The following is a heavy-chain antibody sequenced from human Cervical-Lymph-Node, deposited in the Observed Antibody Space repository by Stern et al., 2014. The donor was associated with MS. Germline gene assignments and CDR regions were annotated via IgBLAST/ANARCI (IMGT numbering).Heavy chain of an antibody. CDR1: GGSISSGIYY. CDR2: IFASGST. CDR3: ARDRGSGYSSGYEFYFDY. D-gene: IGHD6-19*01. J-gene: IGHJ4*02. V-gene: IGHV4-61*02. Sequence: VQLVESGPGLVKPSQTLSLTCTVSGGSISSGIYYWNWIRQPAGKGLEWIGRIFASGSTNYNPSLKSRLTLSVDTSKNQFSLQLPSVTAADTAVYYCARDRGSGYSSGYEFYFDYWGQGTLVTVSS.